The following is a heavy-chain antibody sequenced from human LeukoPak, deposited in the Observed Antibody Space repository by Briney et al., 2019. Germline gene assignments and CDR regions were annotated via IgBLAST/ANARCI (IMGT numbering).Heavy chain of an antibody. CDR3: ARVYCGGDCRFDY. V-gene: IGHV3-7*01. CDR2: IKQDGTEK. D-gene: IGHD2-21*02. J-gene: IGHJ4*02. CDR1: GFSVSSNS. Sequence: GGSLRLSCTVSGFSVSSNSMSWVRQAPRKGLEWVANIKQDGTEKYYVDSVKGRFTISRDNAKNSLYLQMNSLRAEDTAVYYCARVYCGGDCRFDYWGQGTLVTVSS.